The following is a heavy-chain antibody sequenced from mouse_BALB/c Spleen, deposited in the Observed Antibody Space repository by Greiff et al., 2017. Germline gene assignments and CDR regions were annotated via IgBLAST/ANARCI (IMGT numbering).Heavy chain of an antibody. D-gene: IGHD2-4*01. CDR3: ARSAYDYPAY. J-gene: IGHJ3*01. Sequence: QVQLQQSGAELAKPGASVKMSCKASGYTFTSYWMHWVKQRPGQGLEWIGYINPSTGYTEYNQKFKDKATLTADKSSSTAYMQLSSLTSEDSAVYYCARSAYDYPAYWGQGTLVTVSA. V-gene: IGHV1-7*01. CDR1: GYTFTSYW. CDR2: INPSTGYT.